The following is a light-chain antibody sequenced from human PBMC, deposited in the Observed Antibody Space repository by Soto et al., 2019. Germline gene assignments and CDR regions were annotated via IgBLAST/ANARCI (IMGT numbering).Light chain of an antibody. CDR3: SSYTPSSTVV. V-gene: IGLV2-14*01. CDR2: DVY. J-gene: IGLJ2*01. CDR1: SSDVGGYNY. Sequence: QSALTQPASVSGSPGQSITISCTGTSSDVGGYNYVSWFQQHPGKAPNLMIYDVYRRPSGVSYRFSGSKSGNTASLTISGLQAEDEADYYCSSYTPSSTVVFGGGTKVTVL.